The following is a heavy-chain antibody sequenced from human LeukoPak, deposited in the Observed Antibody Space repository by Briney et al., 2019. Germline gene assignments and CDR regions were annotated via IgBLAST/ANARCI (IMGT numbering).Heavy chain of an antibody. CDR2: IYYTGSP. CDR1: GRSLSDHY. V-gene: IGHV4-59*11. Sequence: SETLSLTCTVSGRSLSDHYWSWIRQPPRKGLEWIGYIYYTGSPNYNPSLKDRVTISIDTSKNQFSLKLSSVTAADTALYYCSRDYTMTHASDIWGQGTLVTVSS. D-gene: IGHD3-22*01. J-gene: IGHJ3*02. CDR3: SRDYTMTHASDI.